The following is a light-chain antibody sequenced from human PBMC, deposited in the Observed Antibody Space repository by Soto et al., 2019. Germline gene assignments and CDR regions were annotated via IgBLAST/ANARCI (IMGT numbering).Light chain of an antibody. CDR3: LQHNSYPQT. J-gene: IGKJ1*01. CDR2: AAS. CDR1: QGIRDA. V-gene: IGKV1-17*01. Sequence: DIQMTQSPSSLSASVGDRVTITCRASQGIRDALGWYQQKPGKAPKRLIYAASSLQSGVPSRFSGRGSGTEFNLTISSPQPEDFATYYCLQHNSYPQTFGQGTKVEIK.